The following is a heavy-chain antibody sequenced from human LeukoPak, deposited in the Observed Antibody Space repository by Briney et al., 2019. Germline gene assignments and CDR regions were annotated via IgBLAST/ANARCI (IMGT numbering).Heavy chain of an antibody. CDR2: ISSSGYTM. Sequence: GGSLSLSCAASGFTFSAYYMSRIRQAPGKGLEWLSYISSSGYTMYYADSVKGRFTISRDNTKNSVYRQMNSLRAEDTAVYYCARVGPAAAGRGYWYFDLWGRGTLVTVS. CDR3: ARVGPAAAGRGYWYFDL. D-gene: IGHD6-13*01. V-gene: IGHV3-11*01. J-gene: IGHJ2*01. CDR1: GFTFSAYY.